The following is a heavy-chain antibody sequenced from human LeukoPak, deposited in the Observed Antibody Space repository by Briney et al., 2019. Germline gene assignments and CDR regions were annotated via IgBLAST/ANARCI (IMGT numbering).Heavy chain of an antibody. CDR1: GGPTSGSVT. Sequence: PSETLSLTCTVSGGPTSGSVTWGWVRQPPGKGLEWIGNVHYDGRTAPNPSLKSRVTMSLDTSTNQFSLKLNSVTATDTALYYCARVVTAAGLDLWGRGILVTISS. J-gene: IGHJ5*02. V-gene: IGHV4-39*07. CDR3: ARVVTAAGLDL. CDR2: VHYDGRT. D-gene: IGHD6-19*01.